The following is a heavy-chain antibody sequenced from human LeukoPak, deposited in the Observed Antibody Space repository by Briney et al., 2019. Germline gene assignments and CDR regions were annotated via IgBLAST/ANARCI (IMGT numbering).Heavy chain of an antibody. Sequence: GGSLRLSCAASGLFVSRNYMTWVRQAPGKGLEWVSLIYSDGTTYYTDTVKGRFTISRDISKNTLYLQMNSLRAEDTAVYYCASSSPKYGSGSYYQYWGQGTLVTVSS. J-gene: IGHJ4*02. V-gene: IGHV3-53*01. D-gene: IGHD3-10*01. CDR1: GLFVSRNY. CDR3: ASSSPKYGSGSYYQY. CDR2: IYSDGTT.